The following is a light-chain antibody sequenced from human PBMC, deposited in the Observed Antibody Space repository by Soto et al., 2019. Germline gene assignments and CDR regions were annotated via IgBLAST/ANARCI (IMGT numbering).Light chain of an antibody. J-gene: IGKJ1*01. Sequence: VVLLQTPGTLSLSPGERATLSCRASQSVSSSYLAWYQQKPGQAPRLLIYGASSRATGIPDRFSGSGSGTDFTLTISRLEPEDYAVYYCQQYGRSPPTFGQGTKVDIK. CDR1: QSVSSSY. V-gene: IGKV3-20*01. CDR3: QQYGRSPPT. CDR2: GAS.